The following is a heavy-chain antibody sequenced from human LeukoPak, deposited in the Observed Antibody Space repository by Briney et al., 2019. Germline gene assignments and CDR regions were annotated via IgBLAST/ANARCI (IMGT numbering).Heavy chain of an antibody. CDR2: ISYDGSNK. CDR1: GFTFSSYG. CDR3: AKDSGPAVYYYYGMDV. Sequence: GRSLRLSCAASGFTFSSYGMHWVRQAPGKGLEWVAVISYDGSNKYYADSVKGRFTISRDNSKNTLYLQMNSLRAEDTAVYYCAKDSGPAVYYYYGMDVWGQGTTVTVSS. J-gene: IGHJ6*02. V-gene: IGHV3-30*18. D-gene: IGHD1-26*01.